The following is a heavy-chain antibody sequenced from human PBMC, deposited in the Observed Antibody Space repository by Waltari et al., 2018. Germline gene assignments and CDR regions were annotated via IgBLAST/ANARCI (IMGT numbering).Heavy chain of an antibody. CDR2: SNSDGSST. CDR1: GFTYSMSW. J-gene: IGHJ2*01. Sequence: EVQLVESGGGLVQPGGSLRLSCADSGFTYSMSWMPWVLQAQGKGLVWVSRSNSDGSSTSYADSVKGRFTISKDNAKNTVYLQMNSLRAENTDIYYCARGARRTTVTTGWWYFDLWGRGTLVTVSS. V-gene: IGHV3-74*01. CDR3: ARGARRTTVTTGWWYFDL. D-gene: IGHD4-17*01.